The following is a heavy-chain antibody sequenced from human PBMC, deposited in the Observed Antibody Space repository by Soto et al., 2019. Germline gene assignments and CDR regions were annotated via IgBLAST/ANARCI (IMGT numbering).Heavy chain of an antibody. CDR2: INPNSGGT. Sequence: ASVKVSCKASGYTFTGYYMHWVRQAPGQGLEWMGWINPNSGGTNYAQKFQGWVTMTRDTSISTAYMELSRLRSDDTAVYYCARAEGIAVAGPSAMWDYWGQGTLVTVSS. J-gene: IGHJ4*02. V-gene: IGHV1-2*04. CDR1: GYTFTGYY. CDR3: ARAEGIAVAGPSAMWDY. D-gene: IGHD6-19*01.